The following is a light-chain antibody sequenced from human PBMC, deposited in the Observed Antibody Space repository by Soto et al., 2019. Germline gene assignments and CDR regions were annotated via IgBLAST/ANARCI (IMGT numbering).Light chain of an antibody. CDR3: QQYYNSPFT. CDR1: QSVLYGSSNKNY. J-gene: IGKJ3*01. CDR2: WAS. V-gene: IGKV4-1*01. Sequence: DIVMTQSPDSLAVSLGERATINCKSSQSVLYGSSNKNYLAWYQQKPGQPPKLLIYWASTRESGVPDRFSGSGSGTDFTVTISSLQAEDAAVYYCQQYYNSPFTFGPGTKVDIK.